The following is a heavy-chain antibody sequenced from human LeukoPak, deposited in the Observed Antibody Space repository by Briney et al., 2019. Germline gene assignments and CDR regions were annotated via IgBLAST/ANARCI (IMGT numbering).Heavy chain of an antibody. Sequence: PSETLSLTCTVSGGSISSYYWSWIRQPPGKGLEWIGYIYYSGSTNYNPSLKSRVTISVDTSKNQFSLKLSSVTAEDTAVYYCARPQGSAAAAGYYDSGADCYYYMDVWGKGTTVTVSS. V-gene: IGHV4-59*01. CDR1: GGSISSYY. J-gene: IGHJ6*03. D-gene: IGHD3-3*01. CDR3: ARPQGSAAAAGYYDSGADCYYYMDV. CDR2: IYYSGST.